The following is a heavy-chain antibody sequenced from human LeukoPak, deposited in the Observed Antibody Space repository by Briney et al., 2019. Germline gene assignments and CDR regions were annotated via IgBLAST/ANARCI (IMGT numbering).Heavy chain of an antibody. J-gene: IGHJ4*02. CDR1: GFIFTNYW. Sequence: GESLKISCQGSGFIFTNYWIGWVRQMPGKGLEWMGIIYPGDSGARYSPSFQGQVTISADKSISTAYLQWSSLKASDTAIYYCARHSFDSSPQLDYWGQGTLVTVSS. CDR3: ARHSFDSSPQLDY. D-gene: IGHD2-2*01. CDR2: IYPGDSGA. V-gene: IGHV5-51*01.